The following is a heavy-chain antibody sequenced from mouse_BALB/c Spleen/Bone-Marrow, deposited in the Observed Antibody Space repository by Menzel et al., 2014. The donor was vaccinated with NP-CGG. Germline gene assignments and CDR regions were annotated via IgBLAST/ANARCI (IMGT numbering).Heavy chain of an antibody. J-gene: IGHJ2*01. V-gene: IGHV1-61*01. CDR2: IHPSDSES. CDR1: GYSFTNYW. D-gene: IGHD4-1*01. CDR3: ARGLGEIWGY. Sequence: QVQLQQSGAELVRPGTSVQLSCKASGYSFTNYWTNWVKQRPGQGLEWIGMIHPSDSESRLNQKFKDKATLTVDKSSTTAYRQLSSPTSEDSAVYYCARGLGEIWGYWGQGTTLTVSS.